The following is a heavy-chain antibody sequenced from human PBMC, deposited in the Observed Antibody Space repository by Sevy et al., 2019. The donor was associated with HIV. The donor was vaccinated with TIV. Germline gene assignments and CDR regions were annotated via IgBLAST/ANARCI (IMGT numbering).Heavy chain of an antibody. CDR1: GLTFRNLW. V-gene: IGHV3-7*01. D-gene: IGHD3-10*01. Sequence: GSLRLSCAVSGLTFRNLWMSWVRQAPGKGLEWVANIKQDGSDKYHVDSVRGRFTISRDNAKNSLFLQVNSLRADDTAVDYCARSYFGSGTSYGMDVWGRGTTVTVSS. CDR3: ARSYFGSGTSYGMDV. CDR2: IKQDGSDK. J-gene: IGHJ6*02.